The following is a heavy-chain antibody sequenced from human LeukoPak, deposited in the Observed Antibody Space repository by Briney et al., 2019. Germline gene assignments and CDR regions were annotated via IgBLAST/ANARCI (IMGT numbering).Heavy chain of an antibody. CDR2: INPNSGGT. D-gene: IGHD3-22*01. Sequence: ASVKVSCKASGYTFTGYYMHWVRQAPGQGLEWMGWINPNSGGTNYAQKFQGRVTMTRDTSISTAYMELSRLRSDDTAVYYCASWLSRSGYYYGHAAYDYWGQGTLVTVSS. CDR3: ASWLSRSGYYYGHAAYDY. V-gene: IGHV1-2*02. CDR1: GYTFTGYY. J-gene: IGHJ4*02.